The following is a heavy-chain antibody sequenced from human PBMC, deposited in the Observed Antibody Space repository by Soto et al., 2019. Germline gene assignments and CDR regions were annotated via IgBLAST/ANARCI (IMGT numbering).Heavy chain of an antibody. CDR2: ISGYNGNT. V-gene: IGHV1-18*04. CDR3: ARGGTGAYSSGRYDY. J-gene: IGHJ4*02. CDR1: GFTFTMYG. D-gene: IGHD3-22*01. Sequence: XSVKVSFQASGFTFTMYGFSWVRQAPGQGLEWMGWISGYNGNTNYAEKFQGRVTVTTDTSTRTAYMELRSLRSDDTAVYYCARGGTGAYSSGRYDYWGQGTLVTVSS.